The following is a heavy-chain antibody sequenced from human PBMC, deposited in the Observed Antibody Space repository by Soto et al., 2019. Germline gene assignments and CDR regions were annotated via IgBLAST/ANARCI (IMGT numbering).Heavy chain of an antibody. CDR1: GFTFSTYA. CDR2: ITGSGGST. V-gene: IGHV3-23*01. CDR3: ARDRYGGYGGSDY. Sequence: EVQLLESGGGLVQPGGSLRLSCAASGFTFSTYAMIWVRQAPGKGLEWVSVITGSGGSTYYADSVKGGFTISRDTSKNTLLVQRTSVRAEVAAVYCGARDRYGGYGGSDYWGQGTMVTVSS. D-gene: IGHD3-16*01. J-gene: IGHJ4*02.